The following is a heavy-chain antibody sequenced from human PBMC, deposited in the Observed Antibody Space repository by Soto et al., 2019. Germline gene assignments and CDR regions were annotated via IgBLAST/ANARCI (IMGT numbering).Heavy chain of an antibody. J-gene: IGHJ5*02. CDR1: GYTFTIYY. CDR3: ARDKNYYDSSGYYYGNWFDP. V-gene: IGHV1-46*01. CDR2: INPSGGST. D-gene: IGHD3-22*01. Sequence: ASVKVSCTASGYTFTIYYMHWVRQAPGQGLEWMGIINPSGGSTSYAQKFQGWVTMTRDTSISTAYMELSRLRSDDTAVYYCARDKNYYDSSGYYYGNWFDPWGQGTLVTVSS.